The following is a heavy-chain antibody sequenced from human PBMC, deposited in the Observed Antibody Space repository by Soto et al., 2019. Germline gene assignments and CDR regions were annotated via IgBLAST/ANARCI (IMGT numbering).Heavy chain of an antibody. J-gene: IGHJ3*02. Sequence: QVQLQQWGAGLLKPSESLSLTCTVPGGSFTDYYGAWVRQSPGKGLEWIGEINQSGSTKNNPSLKSRVTLSIGTSTKQFSLMLTSVTAADTALYYCAGVDDIWGQGTMVTVSS. CDR1: GGSFTDYY. CDR3: AGVDDI. CDR2: INQSGST. V-gene: IGHV4-34*01.